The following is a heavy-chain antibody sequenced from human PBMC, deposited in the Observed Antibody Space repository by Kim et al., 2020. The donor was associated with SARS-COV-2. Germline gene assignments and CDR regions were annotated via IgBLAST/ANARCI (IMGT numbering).Heavy chain of an antibody. D-gene: IGHD3-10*01. V-gene: IGHV3-53*01. CDR2: TGVST. Sequence: TGVSTFYAESVKGRFTISRDNSENTLYLQMHSLTADDTGVYYCATSREFWGQGTLVTVSS. CDR3: ATSREF. J-gene: IGHJ4*02.